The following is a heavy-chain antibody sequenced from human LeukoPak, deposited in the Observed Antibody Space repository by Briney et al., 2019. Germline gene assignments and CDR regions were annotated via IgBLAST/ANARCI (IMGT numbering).Heavy chain of an antibody. V-gene: IGHV3-53*01. CDR1: GFTVSSNY. J-gene: IGHJ4*02. CDR2: IYSGGST. CDR3: ARDAYGDFYFDY. Sequence: GGSLRLSCVASGFTVSSNYMSWVRPAPGKGLEWVSVIYSGGSTYYADSVKGRFTISRDNSKNTLYLQMNSLRAEDTAVYYCARDAYGDFYFDYWGQGTMVTVSS. D-gene: IGHD4-17*01.